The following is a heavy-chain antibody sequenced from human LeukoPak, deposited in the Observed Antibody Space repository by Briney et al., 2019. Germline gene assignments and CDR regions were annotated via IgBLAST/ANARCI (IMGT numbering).Heavy chain of an antibody. V-gene: IGHV3-9*01. CDR2: ISWNSGSI. D-gene: IGHD3-3*01. CDR1: GFAFDDYA. Sequence: GGSLRLSCAASGFAFDDYAMHWVRQAPGKGLEWVSGISWNSGSIGYADSVKGRFTISRDNAKNSLYLQMNSLRAEDTALYYRAKDTYYDFWSGYFGYWGQGTLVTVSS. CDR3: AKDTYYDFWSGYFGY. J-gene: IGHJ4*02.